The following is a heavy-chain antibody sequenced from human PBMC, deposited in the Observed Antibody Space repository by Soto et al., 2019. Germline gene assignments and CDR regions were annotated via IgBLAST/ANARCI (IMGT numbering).Heavy chain of an antibody. CDR3: GKGATRVPTGYFAP. D-gene: IGHD2-8*02. CDR1: GFTFSAYS. Sequence: EVQLLESGGGSLQTGGSLRLSCAASGFTFSAYSMVWVRQSPGKGLEWVSALSSSGGSTYYADSVKGRFTISRDNSKNTLYLQMNSLRADDTAVYFCGKGATRVPTGYFAPWGQGTQVTVSS. V-gene: IGHV3-23*01. CDR2: LSSSGGST. J-gene: IGHJ5*02.